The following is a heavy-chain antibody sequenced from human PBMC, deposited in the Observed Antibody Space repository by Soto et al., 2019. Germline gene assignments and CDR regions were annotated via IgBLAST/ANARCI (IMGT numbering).Heavy chain of an antibody. CDR3: ARDTFAGPDF. CDR2: ITSAGTGN. D-gene: IGHD3-3*01. J-gene: IGHJ4*02. V-gene: IGHV3-48*02. Sequence: EVQLVESGGGLVQPGGSLRLSCAAAGFSTSSFGLNWLRQAPGEGLEWLSYITSAGTGNYYADSVKGRFTISKDSAKNSLYLQMNSLRDEDTAVYYCARDTFAGPDFWGQGTLVTVSS. CDR1: GFSTSSFG.